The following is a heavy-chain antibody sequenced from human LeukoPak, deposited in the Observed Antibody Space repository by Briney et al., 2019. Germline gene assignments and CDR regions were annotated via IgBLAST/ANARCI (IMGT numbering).Heavy chain of an antibody. CDR1: GGTFSSYA. V-gene: IGHV1-69*05. D-gene: IGHD2-15*01. CDR2: IIPIFGTA. CDR3: AREVVGANAFDI. J-gene: IGHJ3*02. Sequence: GASVKVSCKASGGTFSSYAISWVRQAPGQGLEWMGGIIPIFGTANYAQKFQGRVTITTDESTSTAYMELSRLRSDDTAVYYCAREVVGANAFDIWGQGTMVTVSS.